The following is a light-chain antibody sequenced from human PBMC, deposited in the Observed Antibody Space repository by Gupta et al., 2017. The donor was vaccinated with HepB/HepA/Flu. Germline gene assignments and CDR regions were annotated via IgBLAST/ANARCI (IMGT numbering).Light chain of an antibody. J-gene: IGKJ1*01. CDR3: QQYDNWPQT. V-gene: IGKV3-15*01. CDR2: GAS. Sequence: EILMTQSPATLSVSPGERATLPCRASQSVSSNLVWYQHKPGQAPRLLIYGASTRATGIPARFTGSGSGAEFTLTISSLPSEDFAVYYCQQYDNWPQTFGQGTKVEIK. CDR1: QSVSSN.